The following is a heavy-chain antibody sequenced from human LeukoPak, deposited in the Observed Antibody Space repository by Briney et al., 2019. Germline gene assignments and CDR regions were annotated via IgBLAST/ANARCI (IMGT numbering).Heavy chain of an antibody. Sequence: ASVKVSCKASGYTFTGYYMQWVRQAPGQGLEWMGWINPNSGGTNYAQKFQGRVTMTRDTSIPTGYMELSRLRSDDTAVYYCARGGVSGDTYYDFWSGYSFDPWGQGTLVTVSS. CDR3: ARGGVSGDTYYDFWSGYSFDP. V-gene: IGHV1-2*02. D-gene: IGHD3-3*01. J-gene: IGHJ5*02. CDR1: GYTFTGYY. CDR2: INPNSGGT.